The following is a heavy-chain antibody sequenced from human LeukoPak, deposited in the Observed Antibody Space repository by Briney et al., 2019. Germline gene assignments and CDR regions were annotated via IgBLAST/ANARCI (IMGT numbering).Heavy chain of an antibody. D-gene: IGHD5-18*01. Sequence: GGSLGLSCAASGFSFSNYAIHWVRQAPGKGLEWVALISYDGSSKYYADSVKGRFTISRDNSKNTLYLQMNSLRAEDTAVYYCARGDLIQLWSPSFDPWGQGTLVTVSS. CDR3: ARGDLIQLWSPSFDP. CDR1: GFSFSNYA. V-gene: IGHV3-30-3*01. CDR2: ISYDGSSK. J-gene: IGHJ5*02.